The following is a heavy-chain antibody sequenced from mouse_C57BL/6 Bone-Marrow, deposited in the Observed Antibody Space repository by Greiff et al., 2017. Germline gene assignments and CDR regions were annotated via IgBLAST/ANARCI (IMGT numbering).Heavy chain of an antibody. D-gene: IGHD3-2*01. CDR3: ARPDRGFAY. Sequence: VQLQQSGAELARPGASVKLSCKASGYTFTSYGISWVKQRTGQGLEWIGEIYPRSGNNYYNEKFKGKATLTADKSSSTAYMELRSLTSEDSAVYFFARPDRGFAYWGQGTLVTVSA. J-gene: IGHJ3*01. CDR1: GYTFTSYG. CDR2: IYPRSGNN. V-gene: IGHV1-81*01.